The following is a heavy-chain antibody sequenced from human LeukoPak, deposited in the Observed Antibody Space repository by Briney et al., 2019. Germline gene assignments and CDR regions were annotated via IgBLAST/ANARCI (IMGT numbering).Heavy chain of an antibody. Sequence: LGGSLRLSCAASGFTFNSYAMSWVRQAPGKGLEWVSAISDGGGSIYYADSVKGRFTISRDNSKNMLYLQMNSLRAEDTAVYYCAKDQNYDSSGYKGWLDPWGQGTLVTVSS. CDR3: AKDQNYDSSGYKGWLDP. CDR2: ISDGGGSI. J-gene: IGHJ5*02. CDR1: GFTFNSYA. V-gene: IGHV3-23*01. D-gene: IGHD3-22*01.